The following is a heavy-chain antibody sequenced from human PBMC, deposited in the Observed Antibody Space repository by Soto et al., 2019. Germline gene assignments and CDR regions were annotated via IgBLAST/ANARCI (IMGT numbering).Heavy chain of an antibody. CDR1: GFTFSSYG. CDR3: ANLIYDFWSGYDMPFGMDV. J-gene: IGHJ6*01. CDR2: ISYDGSNK. D-gene: IGHD3-3*01. Sequence: QVQLVESGGGVVQPGRSLRLSCAASGFTFSSYGMHWVRQAPGKGLEWVAVISYDGSNKYYADSVKGRFTISRDNSKNTLYLQMNSLRAEDTAVYYCANLIYDFWSGYDMPFGMDVW. V-gene: IGHV3-30*18.